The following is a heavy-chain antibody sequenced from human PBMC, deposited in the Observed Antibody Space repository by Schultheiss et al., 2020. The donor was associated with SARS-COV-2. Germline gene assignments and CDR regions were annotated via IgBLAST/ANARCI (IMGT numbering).Heavy chain of an antibody. CDR1: GFTFSDYY. J-gene: IGHJ4*02. D-gene: IGHD3-10*01. CDR3: ARDDYYDSGSKT. V-gene: IGHV3-11*01. Sequence: GESLKISCAASGFTFSDYYMSWIRQAPGKGLEWVSYISSSGSTIYYADSVKGRFTISRDNSKNTLYLQMNSLRAEDTAVYYCARDDYYDSGSKTWGQGTLVTVSS. CDR2: ISSSGSTI.